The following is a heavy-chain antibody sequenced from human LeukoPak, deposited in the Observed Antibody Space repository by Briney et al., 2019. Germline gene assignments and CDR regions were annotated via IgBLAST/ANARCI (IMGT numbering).Heavy chain of an antibody. J-gene: IGHJ4*02. Sequence: GRSLRLSCAASGFAFSSYGMHWVRQAPGKGLEGVAVISYDGSNKYYADSVKGRFTISRDNSKNTLYLQMNSLRAEDTAVYYCANNDFWSGYSYYFDYWGQGTLVTVSS. D-gene: IGHD3-3*01. CDR1: GFAFSSYG. V-gene: IGHV3-30*18. CDR2: ISYDGSNK. CDR3: ANNDFWSGYSYYFDY.